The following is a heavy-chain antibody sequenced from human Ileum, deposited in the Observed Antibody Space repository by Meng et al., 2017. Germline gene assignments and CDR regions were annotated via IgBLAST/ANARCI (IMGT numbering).Heavy chain of an antibody. CDR2: VSYHVVDT. CDR3: GKGLTVAFTTDPFDY. D-gene: IGHD3-9*01. CDR1: GFAFSGSA. J-gene: IGHJ4*02. V-gene: IGHV3-23*01. Sequence: GGSLRLSCGASGFAFSGSAIAWGRHAPGQGLEWVSIVSYHVVDTFYADSVTGRFTISRVNSKNTVVLQMVSIRAEDTARSFCGKGLTVAFTTDPFDYWGQGTQVTVSS.